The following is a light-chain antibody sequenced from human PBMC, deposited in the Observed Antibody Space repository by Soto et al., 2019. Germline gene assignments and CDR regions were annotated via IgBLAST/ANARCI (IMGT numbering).Light chain of an antibody. J-gene: IGKJ1*01. CDR1: QSVNSN. Sequence: ELVMTQSPATLSVSPGERATLSCRASQSVNSNLAWYQQKPGQAPRLLICGASTRATGIPARFSGSGSGTEFTLTISSLQSEDFAVYYCQKYNNWPRTFGQGTKVEIK. CDR3: QKYNNWPRT. V-gene: IGKV3-15*01. CDR2: GAS.